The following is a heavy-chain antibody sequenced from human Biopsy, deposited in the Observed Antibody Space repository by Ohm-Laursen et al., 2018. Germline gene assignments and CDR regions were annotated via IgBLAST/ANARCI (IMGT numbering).Heavy chain of an antibody. Sequence: GTLSLTCPVSGDSISSYYWSWIRQPPGKGLEWIGYIFYSGTTKYNPSLQRRVRLSLDTANNQFSLTLRSVSAADTATYYCARAYYYGAGSFYSPWMEVWGQGTTVSVS. CDR1: GDSISSYY. V-gene: IGHV4-59*01. CDR2: IFYSGTT. D-gene: IGHD3-10*01. CDR3: ARAYYYGAGSFYSPWMEV. J-gene: IGHJ6*02.